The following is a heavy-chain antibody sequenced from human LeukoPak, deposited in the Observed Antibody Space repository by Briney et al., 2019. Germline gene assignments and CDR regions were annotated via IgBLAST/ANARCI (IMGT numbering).Heavy chain of an antibody. CDR2: INHSGST. CDR1: GGSFSGYY. CDR3: ASGPYYYGSAPFDP. V-gene: IGHV4-34*01. D-gene: IGHD3-10*01. J-gene: IGHJ5*02. Sequence: SETLSLTCAVYGGSFSGYYWSWIRQPPGKGLEWIGEINHSGSTNYNPSLKSRVTISVDTSKNQFSLRLSSVTAADTAVYYCASGPYYYGSAPFDPWGQGTLVTVSS.